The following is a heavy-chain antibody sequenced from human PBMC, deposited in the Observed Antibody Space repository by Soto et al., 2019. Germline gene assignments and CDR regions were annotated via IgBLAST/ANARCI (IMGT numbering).Heavy chain of an antibody. CDR2: INHSGST. D-gene: IGHD4-17*01. Sequence: PSETLSLTCAVYGGSFSGYYWSWIRQPPGKGLEWIGEINHSGSTNYNPSLKSRVTISVDTSKNQFSLKLSSVTAADTAVYYCARGGTVTTRGYYYYYMDVWGKGTTVTVSS. V-gene: IGHV4-34*01. CDR3: ARGGTVTTRGYYYYYMDV. J-gene: IGHJ6*03. CDR1: GGSFSGYY.